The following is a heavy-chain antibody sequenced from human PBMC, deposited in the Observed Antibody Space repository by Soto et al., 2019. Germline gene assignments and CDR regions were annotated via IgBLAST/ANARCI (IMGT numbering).Heavy chain of an antibody. D-gene: IGHD5-18*01. J-gene: IGHJ4*02. CDR1: GGSISSYY. CDR2: IYYSGST. V-gene: IGHV4-59*01. Sequence: QVQLQESGPGLVKPSETLSLICTVSGGSISSYYWSWIRQPPGKGLEWIGYIYYSGSTNYNPSLKSRVTISVDTSKNQFSLKLSSVTAADTAVYYCARFPRGYSYGHFDYWGQGTLVTVS. CDR3: ARFPRGYSYGHFDY.